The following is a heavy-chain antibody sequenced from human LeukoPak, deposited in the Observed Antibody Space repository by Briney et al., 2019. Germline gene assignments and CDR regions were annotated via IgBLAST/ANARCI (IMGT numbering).Heavy chain of an antibody. CDR1: GFTFSSYA. V-gene: IGHV3-23*01. D-gene: IGHD5-24*01. CDR3: AKDSHRWLQNAFDI. CDR2: ISGSGGST. Sequence: PGGSLRLSCAASGFTFSSYAMSWARQAPGKGLEWVSAISGSGGSTYYADSVKGQFTISRDNSKNTLYLQMNSLRAEDTAVYYCAKDSHRWLQNAFDIWGQGTMVTVSS. J-gene: IGHJ3*02.